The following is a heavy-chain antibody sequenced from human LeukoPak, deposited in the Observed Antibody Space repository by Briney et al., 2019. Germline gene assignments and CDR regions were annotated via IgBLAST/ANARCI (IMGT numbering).Heavy chain of an antibody. V-gene: IGHV3-7*01. J-gene: IGHJ4*02. CDR3: ASRAGKPGDTPWCFDY. D-gene: IGHD2-8*02. Sequence: PGGSLRLSCAASGFTFTNYWMTWVRHAPGKGPEWVANIRQDGSETNYVDSVRGRFTIARDNTKNSLYLQMTSLRGEDTAVYYCASRAGKPGDTPWCFDYWGQGALVTVSS. CDR1: GFTFTNYW. CDR2: IRQDGSET.